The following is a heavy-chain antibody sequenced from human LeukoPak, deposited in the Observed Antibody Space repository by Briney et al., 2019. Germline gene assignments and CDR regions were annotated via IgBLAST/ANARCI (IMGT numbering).Heavy chain of an antibody. CDR3: ATPYCSSISCLDVFNM. D-gene: IGHD2-2*01. CDR2: KYYTGSA. V-gene: IGHV4-31*01. CDR1: GVSVSDVRYY. J-gene: IGHJ3*02. Sequence: SETLSLTCNVSGVSVSDVRYYWTWIRQHPARGLECIGYKYYTGSAKYNTSLKSLLTISVDTSKNQFSLQLSSVTAADTATYYCATPYCSSISCLDVFNMWGQGTRVTVSS.